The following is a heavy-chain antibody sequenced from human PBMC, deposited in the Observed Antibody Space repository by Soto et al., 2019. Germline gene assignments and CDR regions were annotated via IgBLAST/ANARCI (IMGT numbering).Heavy chain of an antibody. V-gene: IGHV5-51*01. CDR3: ARHLSPGPYYYYYMDV. CDR1: GYSFTSYW. Sequence: GESLKISCKGSGYSFTSYWIGWVRQMPGKGLEWMGIIYPGDSDTRYSPSFQGQVTISADKSISTAYLQWGSLKASDTAMYYCARHLSPGPYYYYYMDVWGKGTTVTVSS. CDR2: IYPGDSDT. J-gene: IGHJ6*03.